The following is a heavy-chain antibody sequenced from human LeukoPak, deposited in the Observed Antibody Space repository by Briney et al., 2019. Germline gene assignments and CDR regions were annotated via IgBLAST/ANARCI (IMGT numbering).Heavy chain of an antibody. D-gene: IGHD6-19*01. V-gene: IGHV1-69*04. CDR3: ARDHTRSRVDP. J-gene: IGHJ5*02. CDR1: GYTFTGYY. CDR2: IIPILGIA. Sequence: GASVKVSCKASGYTFTGYYMHWVRQAPGQGLEWMGRIIPILGIANYAQKFQGRVTITADKSTSTAYMELSSLRSEDTAVYYCARDHTRSRVDPWGQGTLVTVSS.